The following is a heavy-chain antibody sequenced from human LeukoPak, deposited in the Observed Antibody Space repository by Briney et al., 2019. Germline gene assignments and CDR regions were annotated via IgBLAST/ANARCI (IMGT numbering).Heavy chain of an antibody. J-gene: IGHJ5*02. D-gene: IGHD2-8*01. CDR1: GYTFTSYG. V-gene: IGHV1-18*01. CDR2: ISAYNGNT. CDR3: ARDRGPYCTNGVCYPPNNWFDP. Sequence: ASVKVSCKASGYTFTSYGISWVRQAPGQGLEWMGWISAYNGNTNYAQKLQGRVTMTRDTSTSTVYMELSSLRSEDTAVYYCARDRGPYCTNGVCYPPNNWFDPWGQGTLVTVSS.